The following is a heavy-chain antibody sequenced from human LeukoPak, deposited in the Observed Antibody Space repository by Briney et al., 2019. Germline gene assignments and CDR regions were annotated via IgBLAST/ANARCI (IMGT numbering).Heavy chain of an antibody. V-gene: IGHV3-21*01. CDR3: ARDRFSSGYLKYFDY. CDR1: GFTFSSYS. CDR2: ISSSSSYI. Sequence: GGSLRLSCAASGFTFSSYSMNLVRQASGKGLEWVSPISSSSSYIYYADSVKGRFTISRDNAKNSLYLQMNSLRAEDTAVYYCARDRFSSGYLKYFDYWGQGTLVTVSS. D-gene: IGHD3-22*01. J-gene: IGHJ4*02.